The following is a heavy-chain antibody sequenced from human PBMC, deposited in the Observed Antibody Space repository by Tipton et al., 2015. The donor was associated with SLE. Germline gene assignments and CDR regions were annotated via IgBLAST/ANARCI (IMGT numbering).Heavy chain of an antibody. CDR3: ALSSVAATQAY. V-gene: IGHV1-18*01. CDR2: ISAYNGNT. CDR1: GYTFTTYG. J-gene: IGHJ4*02. Sequence: QSGPEVKKPGASVKVSCKASGYTFTTYGISWVRQAPGQGLEWMGWISAYNGNTDYAQKLQGRVTMTTDTSTSTAYMELRSLGSDDTAVYYCALSSVAATQAYWGQGTLVTVSS. D-gene: IGHD6-13*01.